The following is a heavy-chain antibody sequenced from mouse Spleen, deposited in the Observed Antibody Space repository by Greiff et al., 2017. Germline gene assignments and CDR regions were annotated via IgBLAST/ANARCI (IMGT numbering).Heavy chain of an antibody. CDR1: GYTFTSYW. D-gene: IGHD1-1*01. Sequence: QVQLQQPGAELVRPGTSVKLSYKASGYTFTSYWITWVKQRPGQGLEWIGDIYPGSGSTNYNEKFKSKATLTVDTSSSTAYMQLSSLTSEDSAVYYCARDYGSSYWYFDVWGAGTTVTVSS. V-gene: IGHV1-55*01. CDR3: ARDYGSSYWYFDV. CDR2: IYPGSGST. J-gene: IGHJ1*01.